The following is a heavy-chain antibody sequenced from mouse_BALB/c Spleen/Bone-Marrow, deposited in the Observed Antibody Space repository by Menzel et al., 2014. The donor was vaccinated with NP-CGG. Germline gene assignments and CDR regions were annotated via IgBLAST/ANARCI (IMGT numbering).Heavy chain of an antibody. Sequence: VHLQQPGAELVKPGASVKLSCTASGFNIKDTYMHWVKQRPEQGLEWIGRVDPANGYTKYDSKFQGKVTITEDTSSNTAYLQLSSLTSKDTDVYFCARYRLRTYFDYWGQGTPLTVSS. J-gene: IGHJ2*01. V-gene: IGHV14-3*02. D-gene: IGHD3-2*02. CDR3: ARYRLRTYFDY. CDR1: GFNIKDTY. CDR2: VDPANGYT.